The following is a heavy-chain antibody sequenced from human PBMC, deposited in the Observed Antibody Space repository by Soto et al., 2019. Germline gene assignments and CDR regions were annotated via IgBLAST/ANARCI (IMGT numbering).Heavy chain of an antibody. J-gene: IGHJ6*02. V-gene: IGHV5-10-1*01. D-gene: IGHD4-17*01. CDR3: ARHVTGFQGADYFDGMDV. Sequence: PGESLKISCKGSVYSFTSYWISWVRQMPGKGLEWMGRIDPSDSYTNYSPSFQGHVTISADKSISTAYLQWSSLKASDTAMYYCARHVTGFQGADYFDGMDVWGQGTTVTVSS. CDR1: VYSFTSYW. CDR2: IDPSDSYT.